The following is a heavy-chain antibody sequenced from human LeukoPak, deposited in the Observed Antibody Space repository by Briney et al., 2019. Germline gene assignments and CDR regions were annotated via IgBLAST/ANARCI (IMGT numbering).Heavy chain of an antibody. CDR1: GGTFSSYA. CDR3: ASQLQRYGGWSYYNY. J-gene: IGHJ4*02. D-gene: IGHD6-19*01. CDR2: IIPIFGTA. V-gene: IGHV1-69*13. Sequence: SVKVSCKASGGTFSSYAISWVRQAPGQGLEWMGGIIPIFGTANYAQKFQGRVTTTADESTSTAYMELSSLRSEDTAVYYCASQLQRYGGWSYYNYWGQGTLVTVSS.